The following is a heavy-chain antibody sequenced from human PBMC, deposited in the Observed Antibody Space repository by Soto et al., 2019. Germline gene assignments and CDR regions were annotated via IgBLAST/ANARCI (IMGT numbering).Heavy chain of an antibody. CDR2: ISAYNGNT. J-gene: IGHJ4*02. CDR3: AGELAAGYFDY. V-gene: IGHV1-18*04. Sequence: QVQLVQSGAEVKKPGASVKVSCKASGYTFTSYGISWVRQAPGQGLEWMGWISAYNGNTNYAQKLQDSVTMTTDTFTSTAYVAMSSLRASQTAAYYCAGELAAGYFDYWGQGTMVTFSS. D-gene: IGHD6-13*01. CDR1: GYTFTSYG.